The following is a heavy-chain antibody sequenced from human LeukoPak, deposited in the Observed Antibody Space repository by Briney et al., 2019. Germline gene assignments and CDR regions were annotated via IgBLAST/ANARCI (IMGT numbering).Heavy chain of an antibody. Sequence: ASVKVSCKASGGTFSSYAISWVRQAPGQGLEWMGRIIPILGIANYAQKFQGRVTITADKSTSTAYMELSSLRSEDTAVYYCARDPSPFIVATITGNWFDPWGQGTLVTVSS. CDR2: IIPILGIA. D-gene: IGHD5-12*01. CDR3: ARDPSPFIVATITGNWFDP. CDR1: GGTFSSYA. J-gene: IGHJ5*02. V-gene: IGHV1-69*04.